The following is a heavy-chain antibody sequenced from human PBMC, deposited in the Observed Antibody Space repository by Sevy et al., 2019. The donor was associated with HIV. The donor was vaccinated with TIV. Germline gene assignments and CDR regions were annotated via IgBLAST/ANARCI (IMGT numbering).Heavy chain of an antibody. CDR2: FYYSAST. Sequence: SETLSLTCTVSGDSISGYYWSWNRQPPGKGLEWIGYFYYSASTNYNPSLKSRVTISVDTTKNQVSLKVRSLTAADTAVYYCARGIAAPRGMDVWGQGTTVTVSS. V-gene: IGHV4-59*01. CDR3: ARGIAAPRGMDV. J-gene: IGHJ6*02. D-gene: IGHD6-13*01. CDR1: GDSISGYY.